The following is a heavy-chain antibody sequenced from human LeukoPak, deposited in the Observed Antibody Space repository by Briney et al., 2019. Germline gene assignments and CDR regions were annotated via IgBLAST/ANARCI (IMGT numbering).Heavy chain of an antibody. Sequence: SETLSLTCTVSGGSISSYYWRWLRQPPGKGREWIGYIYYSGSTNYNPSLKSRVTISVDMSKHQFSLKLSSVTAADTAVYYCAPLRVNWFDPWGQGTLVTVSS. J-gene: IGHJ5*02. CDR3: APLRVNWFDP. D-gene: IGHD4/OR15-4a*01. V-gene: IGHV4-59*01. CDR2: IYYSGST. CDR1: GGSISSYY.